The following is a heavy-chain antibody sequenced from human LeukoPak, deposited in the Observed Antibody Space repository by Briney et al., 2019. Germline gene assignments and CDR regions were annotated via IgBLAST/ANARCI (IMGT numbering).Heavy chain of an antibody. CDR1: GFNFASNW. J-gene: IGHJ4*02. V-gene: IGHV3-74*01. D-gene: IGHD3-3*01. CDR3: ATDRGWRTSGYYLYYFEY. Sequence: PGGSLRLSCAASGFNFASNWMHWVRQTPGKGLVWVSRINSGGSGTSYADSVRGRFTIPRDNTMNSLYLQMSSLRAEDTAVYYCATDRGWRTSGYYLYYFEYWGQGTLVTYSS. CDR2: INSGGSGT.